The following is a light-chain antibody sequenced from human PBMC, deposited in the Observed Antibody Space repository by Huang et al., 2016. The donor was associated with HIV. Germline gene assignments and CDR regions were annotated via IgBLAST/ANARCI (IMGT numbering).Light chain of an antibody. CDR1: QNVGTW. CDR3: QQYNSYPWT. Sequence: DVQMAQSPPTLSASVGDRVTITCRASQNVGTWLAWYQEKPGKAPKLLISEASTLESGVPSTVSGSGFGTEFTLTITNLQPDNFATYYCQQYNSYPWTFGQGTKVEI. CDR2: EAS. V-gene: IGKV1-5*01. J-gene: IGKJ1*01.